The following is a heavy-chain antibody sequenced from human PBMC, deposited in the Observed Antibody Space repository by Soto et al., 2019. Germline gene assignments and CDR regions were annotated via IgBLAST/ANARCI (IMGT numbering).Heavy chain of an antibody. J-gene: IGHJ6*02. Sequence: WTWICHRPGEGLEWFGYINHRGSLYYNPSLKSRVSMSVDTSKNQFSLNLSSVTAADTAVYYCARELPQRQGRNMDVWGQGTTVTVSS. CDR3: ARELPQRQGRNMDV. D-gene: IGHD1-1*01. CDR2: INHRGSL. V-gene: IGHV4-31*02.